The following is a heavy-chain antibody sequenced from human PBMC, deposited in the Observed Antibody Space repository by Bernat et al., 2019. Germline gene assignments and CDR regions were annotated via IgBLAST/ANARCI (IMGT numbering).Heavy chain of an antibody. CDR1: GFTFISYA. CDR3: AKVSGSYYGRGAFDI. V-gene: IGHV3-23*04. Sequence: EVQLVESGGGLVQPGGSLRLSCAASGFTFISYAMSWVRQAPGKGLEWVAGISGSGGSTYYADSVKGRFTISRDSSKNTLSLQMSSLRAEDTAVYYCAKVSGSYYGRGAFDIWGQGTMVTVSS. D-gene: IGHD1-26*01. CDR2: ISGSGGST. J-gene: IGHJ3*02.